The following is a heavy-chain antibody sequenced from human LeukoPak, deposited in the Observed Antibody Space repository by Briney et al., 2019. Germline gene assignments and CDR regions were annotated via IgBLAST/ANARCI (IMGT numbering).Heavy chain of an antibody. V-gene: IGHV4-38-2*01. D-gene: IGHD3-10*01. CDR2: IYHTGST. J-gene: IGHJ4*02. CDR1: GYPISSDYY. Sequence: SETLSLTCAVSGYPISSDYYWGWIRQPPGKGLEWIGTIYHTGSTYYNPSLKSRVTISVDTSKSQFSLKVSSVTAADTAVYYCARPGSGNYYAYWGQGTLVTVSS. CDR3: ARPGSGNYYAY.